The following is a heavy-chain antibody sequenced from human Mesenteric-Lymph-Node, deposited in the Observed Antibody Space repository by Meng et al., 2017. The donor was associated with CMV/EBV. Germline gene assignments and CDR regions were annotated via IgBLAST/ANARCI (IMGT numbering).Heavy chain of an antibody. V-gene: IGHV1-69*08. J-gene: IGHJ6*02. D-gene: IGHD2-2*02. CDR1: GGTFSSYT. CDR2: IIPILGKA. Sequence: SAKVPCKASGGTFSSYTISWVRQAPGQGLEWMGRIIPILGKANYAQKFQGRVTIIADKSTSTAYMELSSLKSEDTAVYYCARDCSSTSCYKGDYYYYGMDVWGQGTLVTVSS. CDR3: ARDCSSTSCYKGDYYYYGMDV.